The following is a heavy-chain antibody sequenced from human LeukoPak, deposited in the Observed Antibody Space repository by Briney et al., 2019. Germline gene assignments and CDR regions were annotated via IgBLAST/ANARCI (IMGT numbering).Heavy chain of an antibody. CDR2: IYHSGST. D-gene: IGHD3-10*01. V-gene: IGHV4-30-2*01. J-gene: IGHJ5*02. CDR3: ARDGLWFGELGGWFDP. CDR1: GGSISSGGYS. Sequence: PSETLSLTCAVSGGSISSGGYSWSWIRQPPGKGLEWIGYIYHSGSTYYNPSLKSRVTISVDRSKNQFSLKLSSVTAADTAVYYCARDGLWFGELGGWFDPWGQGTLVTVSS.